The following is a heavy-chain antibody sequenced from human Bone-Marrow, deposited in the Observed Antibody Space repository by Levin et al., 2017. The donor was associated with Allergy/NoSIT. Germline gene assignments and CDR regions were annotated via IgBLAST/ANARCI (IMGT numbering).Heavy chain of an antibody. CDR1: GGSVGISTYY. D-gene: IGHD4-17*01. J-gene: IGHJ4*02. Sequence: SETLSLTCSVSGGSVGISTYYWGWIRQPPGKGLEWIATIYYTGTTDFNPSLKSRLSLSVDNSKEQFSLKVNSVTDADTAVYYCARSIDYGDYEGPFEVWGQGTLVTVSS. V-gene: IGHV4-39*01. CDR2: IYYTGTT. CDR3: ARSIDYGDYEGPFEV.